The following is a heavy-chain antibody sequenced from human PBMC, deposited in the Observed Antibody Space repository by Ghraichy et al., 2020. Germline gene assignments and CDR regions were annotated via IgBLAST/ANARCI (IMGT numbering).Heavy chain of an antibody. Sequence: GGSLRLSCAASGFTFSNYAMSWVRQAPGKGLEWVSGISGSGGSTYYADSVKGRFTISRDNSKNTLYLQMNSLRAEDTAVYYCASGQGLYPSYEYWGQGTLVTVSS. CDR1: GFTFSNYA. J-gene: IGHJ4*02. CDR2: ISGSGGST. D-gene: IGHD2-2*02. CDR3: ASGQGLYPSYEY. V-gene: IGHV3-23*01.